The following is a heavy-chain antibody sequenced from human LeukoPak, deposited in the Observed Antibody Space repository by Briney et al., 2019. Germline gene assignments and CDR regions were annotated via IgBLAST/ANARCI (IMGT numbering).Heavy chain of an antibody. CDR3: ASWYYDFWSGAAGFDY. D-gene: IGHD3-3*01. V-gene: IGHV4-39*07. CDR1: GGSINNISYF. J-gene: IGHJ4*02. Sequence: SETLSLTCTVSGGSINNISYFWGWIRQPPGKRLEWIGSIYYSGGTYDNPSLKSRVSMSVDTSRNHLSLKLSSVTAADTAVYYCASWYYDFWSGAAGFDYWGQGTLVTVSS. CDR2: IYYSGGT.